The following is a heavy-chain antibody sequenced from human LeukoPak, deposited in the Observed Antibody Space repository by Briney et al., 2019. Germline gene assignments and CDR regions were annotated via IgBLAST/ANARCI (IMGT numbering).Heavy chain of an antibody. CDR3: AREFSGRYPPSYFDY. D-gene: IGHD1-26*01. J-gene: IGHJ4*02. V-gene: IGHV1-2*02. CDR1: GYTFTGYY. Sequence: ASVKVSCKASGYTFTGYYMHWVRQAPGQGLQWMGWINPNSGDTNSAQKFQGRVTMTRDTSISTAYMELSRLRSDDTAVYYCAREFSGRYPPSYFDYWGQGTLVTVSS. CDR2: INPNSGDT.